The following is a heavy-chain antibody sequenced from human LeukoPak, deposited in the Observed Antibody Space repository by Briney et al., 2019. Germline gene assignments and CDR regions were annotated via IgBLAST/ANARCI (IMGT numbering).Heavy chain of an antibody. Sequence: GGSLRLSCAASGFIFSNYYMHGVRQPPGKGLVWVSHINSDGSDINYADSVKGRFTISRDNAKNTLYLQMNSLRVEDTALYYCGRGKSPAAVDDWGQGTLVTVPS. V-gene: IGHV3-74*01. CDR2: INSDGSDI. J-gene: IGHJ4*02. D-gene: IGHD2-2*01. CDR1: GFIFSNYY. CDR3: GRGKSPAAVDD.